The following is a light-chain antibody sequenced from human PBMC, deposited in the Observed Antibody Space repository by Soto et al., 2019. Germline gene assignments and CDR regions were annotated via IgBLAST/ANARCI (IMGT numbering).Light chain of an antibody. CDR1: SSNIGSNV. CDR2: SNN. J-gene: IGLJ3*02. Sequence: QSVLTQPPSASGTPGQRVTISCSGSSSNIGSNVVNWYQQLPGTAPKLLIYSNNQRPSGVPDRISGSKSGTSASLAISGLQSEDEADYYCAAWDDSLNGVVFGGGTTLTVL. CDR3: AAWDDSLNGVV. V-gene: IGLV1-44*01.